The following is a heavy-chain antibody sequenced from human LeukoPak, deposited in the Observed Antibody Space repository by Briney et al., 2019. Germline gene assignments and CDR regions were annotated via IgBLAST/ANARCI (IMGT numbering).Heavy chain of an antibody. CDR1: GLSFSDHY. CDR2: IRNKAKSYTT. V-gene: IGHV3-72*01. Sequence: HSGGSLRLSCAASGLSFSDHYMYWVRQAPGKGLEWLGRIRNKAKSYTTEYAASVKGRFTISRDDSKNSLYLQMNSLKTEDTAVYYCASPPSSGLYYFDYWGQGTLVTVSS. J-gene: IGHJ4*02. D-gene: IGHD6-19*01. CDR3: ASPPSSGLYYFDY.